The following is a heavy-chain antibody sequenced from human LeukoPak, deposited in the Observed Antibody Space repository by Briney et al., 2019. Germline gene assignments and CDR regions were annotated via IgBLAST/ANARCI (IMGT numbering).Heavy chain of an antibody. D-gene: IGHD2-15*01. J-gene: IGHJ4*02. CDR1: GYTFTSYA. V-gene: IGHV1-2*02. Sequence: GASVKVSCKASGYTFTSYAMNWVRQAPGQGLEWMGWINPNSGGTNYAQKFQGRVTMTRDTSISTAYMELSRLRSDDTAVYYCARAGMVVPFDYWGQGTLVTVSS. CDR3: ARAGMVVPFDY. CDR2: INPNSGGT.